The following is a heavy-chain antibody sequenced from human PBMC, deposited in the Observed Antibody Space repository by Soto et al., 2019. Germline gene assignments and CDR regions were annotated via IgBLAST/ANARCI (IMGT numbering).Heavy chain of an antibody. V-gene: IGHV1-46*01. Sequence: ASVKVSCKASGYTFTSYYMHWVRQAPGQGLEWMGIINPSGGSTSYAQKFQGRVTMTRDTSTSTVYMELSSLRSEDTAVYYCARVAHSYYYDSSGYYSEYFQHWGQGTLVTVS. J-gene: IGHJ1*01. CDR2: INPSGGST. CDR3: ARVAHSYYYDSSGYYSEYFQH. CDR1: GYTFTSYY. D-gene: IGHD3-22*01.